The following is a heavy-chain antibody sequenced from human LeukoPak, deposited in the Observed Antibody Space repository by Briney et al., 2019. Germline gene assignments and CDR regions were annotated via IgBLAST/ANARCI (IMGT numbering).Heavy chain of an antibody. Sequence: SETLSLTCTVSGGSISSYYWSWIRQPPGKGLDWIGYIYYSGSTSYNPSLKSRVTISVDTSKNQFSLKLSSVTAADTAVYYCARVPYSGYDWSFYFDYWGQGTLVTVSS. V-gene: IGHV4-59*01. J-gene: IGHJ4*02. CDR2: IYYSGST. D-gene: IGHD5-12*01. CDR3: ARVPYSGYDWSFYFDY. CDR1: GGSISSYY.